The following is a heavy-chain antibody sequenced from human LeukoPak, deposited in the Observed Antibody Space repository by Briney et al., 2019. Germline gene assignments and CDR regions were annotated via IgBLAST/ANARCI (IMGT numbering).Heavy chain of an antibody. D-gene: IGHD3-10*01. CDR2: INPNSGGT. CDR1: GYTFTGYY. CDR3: AREGSGFDP. J-gene: IGHJ5*02. Sequence: GASVKVSCKASGYTFTGYYIHWVRQAPGQGLEWMGWINPNSGGTNYAQKFQGRVTMTRDTSISAAYMELSSLRSDDTAVYYCAREGSGFDPWGQGTLVTVSS. V-gene: IGHV1-2*02.